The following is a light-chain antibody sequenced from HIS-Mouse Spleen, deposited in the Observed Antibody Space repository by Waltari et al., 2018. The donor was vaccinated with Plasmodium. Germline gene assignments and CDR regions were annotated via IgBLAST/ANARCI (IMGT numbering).Light chain of an antibody. CDR3: QQSYSTWT. Sequence: DIQMTQSPSSLSASLGDRVTITCRASHSISNYLNWYQQKPGKAPKFLIYAASTLQSGVPSRFSGSGSGTDFTLTISSLQPEDFATYYCQQSYSTWTFGQGTKVEIK. CDR1: HSISNY. CDR2: AAS. V-gene: IGKV1-39*01. J-gene: IGKJ1*01.